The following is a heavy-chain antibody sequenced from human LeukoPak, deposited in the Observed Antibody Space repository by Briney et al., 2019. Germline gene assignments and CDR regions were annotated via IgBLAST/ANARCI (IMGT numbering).Heavy chain of an antibody. D-gene: IGHD3-22*01. CDR1: GYTFTSYG. CDR3: ARVWDSDYYDSSGYSDY. V-gene: IGHV1-18*01. Sequence: ASVKVSCKASGYTFTSYGISWVRQAPGQGLEWMGWISAYNGNTNYAQKLQGRVTMTTDTSTSTAYMELRSLRSDDTAVYYCARVWDSDYYDSSGYSDYWGQGTLVTVSS. J-gene: IGHJ4*02. CDR2: ISAYNGNT.